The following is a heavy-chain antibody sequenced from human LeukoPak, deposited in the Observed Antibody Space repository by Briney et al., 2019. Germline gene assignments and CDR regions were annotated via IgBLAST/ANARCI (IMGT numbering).Heavy chain of an antibody. CDR3: ARAVGYSSSWYIV. J-gene: IGHJ4*02. V-gene: IGHV3-23*01. Sequence: PGGSLRLSCAASGFTFSSYGMSWVRQAPGKGLEWVSAISGSGGSTYYADSVKGRFTISRDNSKNTLYLQMNSLRAEDTAVYYCARAVGYSSSWYIVWGQGTLVTVSS. D-gene: IGHD6-13*01. CDR1: GFTFSSYG. CDR2: ISGSGGST.